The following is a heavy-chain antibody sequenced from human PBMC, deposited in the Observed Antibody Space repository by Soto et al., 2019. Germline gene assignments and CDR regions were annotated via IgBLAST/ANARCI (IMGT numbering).Heavy chain of an antibody. CDR2: IYYSGST. D-gene: IGHD2-15*01. J-gene: IGHJ6*03. CDR1: GGSISSYY. V-gene: IGHV4-59*01. Sequence: SETLSLTCTVSGGSISSYYWSWIRQPPGKGLEWIGYIYYSGSTNYNPSLKSRVTISVDTSKNQFSLKLSSVTAADTAVYCCARAGRRCSGGSCYFYYYYYMDVWGKGTTVT. CDR3: ARAGRRCSGGSCYFYYYYYMDV.